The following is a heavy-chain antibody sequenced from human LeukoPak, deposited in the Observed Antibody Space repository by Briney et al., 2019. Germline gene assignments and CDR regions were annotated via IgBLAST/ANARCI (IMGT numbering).Heavy chain of an antibody. Sequence: GRSLRLSYAASGFTFDDYGMTWVRQAPGKGLEWVSGINWNGGSTGYTDSVKGRFTISRDNAKNSLYLQMNSLRAEDTALYYCARVGGVEEWLAYFDYWGQGTLVTVSS. J-gene: IGHJ4*02. CDR1: GFTFDDYG. CDR2: INWNGGST. CDR3: ARVGGVEEWLAYFDY. D-gene: IGHD6-19*01. V-gene: IGHV3-20*03.